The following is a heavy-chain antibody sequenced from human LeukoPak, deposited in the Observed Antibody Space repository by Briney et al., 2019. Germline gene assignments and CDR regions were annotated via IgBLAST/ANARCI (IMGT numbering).Heavy chain of an antibody. CDR3: AKAIRGSYFDY. J-gene: IGHJ4*02. CDR1: GFTFDDYA. V-gene: IGHV3-9*01. CDR2: ISWNSGSI. Sequence: GGSLRLSCAASGFTFDDYAMHWVRQAPGKGLEWVSGISWNSGSIGYADSVKGRFTISRDNAKNSLYLQMNSLRAEDTALYYCAKAIRGSYFDYWGQGTLVTVSS. D-gene: IGHD1-26*01.